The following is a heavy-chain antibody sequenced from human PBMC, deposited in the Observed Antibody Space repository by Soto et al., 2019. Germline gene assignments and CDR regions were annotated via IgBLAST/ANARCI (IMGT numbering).Heavy chain of an antibody. V-gene: IGHV4-31*03. Sequence: PSETLSLTCTVSGGSISSGGYYWSWIRQHPGKGLEWIGYIYYSGSTYYNPSLKSRVTISVDTSKNQFSLKLSSVTAADTAVYYCARVPVSRGWDSHWGQGTLVTVSS. D-gene: IGHD1-26*01. CDR3: ARVPVSRGWDSH. CDR2: IYYSGST. J-gene: IGHJ4*02. CDR1: GGSISSGGYY.